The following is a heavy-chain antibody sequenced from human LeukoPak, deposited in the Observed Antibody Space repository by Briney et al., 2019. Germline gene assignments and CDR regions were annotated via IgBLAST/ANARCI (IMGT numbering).Heavy chain of an antibody. Sequence: ASVKVSCKASGGTFSSYAISWVRQAPGQGLEWMGGIIPIFGTANYAQKFQGRVTITADESTSTAYMELSSLRSGDTAVYYCATRIAAYEGYFDYWGQGTLVTVSS. D-gene: IGHD6-6*01. CDR3: ATRIAAYEGYFDY. CDR2: IIPIFGTA. CDR1: GGTFSSYA. V-gene: IGHV1-69*13. J-gene: IGHJ4*02.